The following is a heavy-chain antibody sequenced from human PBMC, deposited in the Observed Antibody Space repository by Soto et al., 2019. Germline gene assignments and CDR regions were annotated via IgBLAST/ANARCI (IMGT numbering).Heavy chain of an antibody. D-gene: IGHD5-12*01. CDR1: GFTVSSNY. CDR3: ARGTAHRVATIFAYYYYGMDV. Sequence: PGGSLRLSCAASGFTVSSNYMSWVRQAPGKGLEWVSVIYSGGSTYYADSVKGRFTISRDNSKNTLYLQMNSLRAEDTAVYYCARGTAHRVATIFAYYYYGMDVWGQGTTVTVSS. J-gene: IGHJ6*02. CDR2: IYSGGST. V-gene: IGHV3-66*01.